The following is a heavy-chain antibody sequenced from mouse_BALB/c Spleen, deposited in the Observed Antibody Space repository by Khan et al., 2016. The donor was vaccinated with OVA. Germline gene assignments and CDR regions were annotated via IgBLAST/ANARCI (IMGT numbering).Heavy chain of an antibody. CDR3: ARAFYYGARFAY. Sequence: QVQLQQSGPGLVAPSQTLSITCTVSGFSLSSYGVHWVRQPPGKGLEWLGVIWAGGSTNHNSALMSRLSISKDNSKSQVFLKMNSLQTDDTAMYYCARAFYYGARFAYWGQGTLVTVSA. V-gene: IGHV2-9*02. J-gene: IGHJ3*01. D-gene: IGHD1-1*01. CDR2: IWAGGST. CDR1: GFSLSSYG.